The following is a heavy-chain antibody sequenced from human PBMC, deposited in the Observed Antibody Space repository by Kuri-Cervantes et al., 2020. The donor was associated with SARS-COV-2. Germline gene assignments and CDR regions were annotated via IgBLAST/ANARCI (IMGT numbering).Heavy chain of an antibody. CDR1: GGSISSYY. V-gene: IGHV4-39*01. D-gene: IGHD3-3*01. CDR2: IYYSGST. J-gene: IGHJ4*02. Sequence: ESLKISCTVSGGSISSYYWGWIRQPPGKGLEWIGSIYYSGSTYYNPSLKSRVTISVDTSKNQFSLKLSSVTAADTAVYYCARLSRIFGVVIAQKSGFDYWGQGTLVTVSS. CDR3: ARLSRIFGVVIAQKSGFDY.